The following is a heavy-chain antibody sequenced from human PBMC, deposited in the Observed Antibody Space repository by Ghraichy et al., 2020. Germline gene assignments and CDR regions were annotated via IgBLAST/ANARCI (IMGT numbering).Heavy chain of an antibody. J-gene: IGHJ4*02. D-gene: IGHD3-3*01. CDR3: ARGEWLKYFDY. Sequence: GGSLRLSCAASGFIFSNYAMSWVRQAPGKGLEWVSGISGGGGVTSYADSAKGRFTISRDNSKNTLYLQMNSLRAEDTAVYYCARGEWLKYFDYGGPGTMATVSP. CDR1: GFIFSNYA. CDR2: ISGGGGVT. V-gene: IGHV3-23*01.